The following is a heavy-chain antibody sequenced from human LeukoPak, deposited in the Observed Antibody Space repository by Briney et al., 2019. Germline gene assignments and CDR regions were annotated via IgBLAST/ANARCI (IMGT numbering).Heavy chain of an antibody. Sequence: PGGSLRLSCAASGYSFSSHGMSWVRQAPGKGPEWVSSVGTGSEYKYYADAVKGRFTITRDNSKNILYLQMNSLRVGDTARDYCANIRVIENWDFDVWGRGTLVTVSS. CDR1: GYSFSSHG. V-gene: IGHV3-23*01. D-gene: IGHD1-14*01. CDR2: VGTGSEYK. CDR3: ANIRVIENWDFDV. J-gene: IGHJ2*01.